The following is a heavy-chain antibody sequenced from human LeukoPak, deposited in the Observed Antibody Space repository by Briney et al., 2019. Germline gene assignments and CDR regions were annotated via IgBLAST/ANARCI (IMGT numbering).Heavy chain of an antibody. J-gene: IGHJ4*02. CDR2: ISSGSTTI. CDR1: GFTFSSHS. Sequence: GGSLRLSCAASGFTFSSHSMNWVRQAPGKGLEWVSCISSGSTTIYYADSVKGRFTISRDNAKNSLFLQMSSLRAEDTAVYYCARSPQYSSSSGLDYWGQGTLVTVSS. D-gene: IGHD6-6*01. CDR3: ARSPQYSSSSGLDY. V-gene: IGHV3-48*01.